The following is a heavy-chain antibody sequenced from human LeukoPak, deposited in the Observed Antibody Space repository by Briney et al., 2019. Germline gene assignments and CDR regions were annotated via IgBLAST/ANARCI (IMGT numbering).Heavy chain of an antibody. D-gene: IGHD3-16*02. V-gene: IGHV3-23*01. CDR1: GFTFSSYA. CDR3: ASESYDYVWASYRPGEY. CDR2: ISGSGGST. Sequence: GGSVRLSCSASGFTFSSYAMSSVRQAPGKGLEWVSAISGSGGSTYYAAPVKGRLTISRDNSKNTLNLQMNSLRAQDTAVYYCASESYDYVWASYRPGEYWGQGTLVTVSS. J-gene: IGHJ4*02.